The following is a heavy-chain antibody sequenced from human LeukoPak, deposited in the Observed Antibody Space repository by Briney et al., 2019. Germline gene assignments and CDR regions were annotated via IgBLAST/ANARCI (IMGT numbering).Heavy chain of an antibody. CDR3: ARSPLRLGARGPRFDY. CDR1: GGSISSSNW. CDR2: IYHSGST. J-gene: IGHJ4*02. Sequence: PSETLSLTCTVSGGSISSSNWWSWVRQPPGKGLEWIGEIYHSGSTNYNPSLKSRVTISVDKSKTQFSLKLSSVTAADTAVYYCARSPLRLGARGPRFDYWGQGTLVTVSS. D-gene: IGHD3-16*01. V-gene: IGHV4-4*02.